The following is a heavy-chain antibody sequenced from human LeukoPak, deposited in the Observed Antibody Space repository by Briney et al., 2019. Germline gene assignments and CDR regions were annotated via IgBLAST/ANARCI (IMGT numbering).Heavy chain of an antibody. CDR2: IKQDGSEQ. CDR3: ARDWSRYSGSYAESNWFDP. Sequence: GGSLRLSCAASGFTFSHYYMSWARQAPGKGLEWVANIKQDGSEQFYLDSVKGRFTISRDNAKNALYLQMHSLRVEDTAVYYCARDWSRYSGSYAESNWFDPWGQGTLVTVSS. J-gene: IGHJ5*02. CDR1: GFTFSHYY. D-gene: IGHD1-26*01. V-gene: IGHV3-7*01.